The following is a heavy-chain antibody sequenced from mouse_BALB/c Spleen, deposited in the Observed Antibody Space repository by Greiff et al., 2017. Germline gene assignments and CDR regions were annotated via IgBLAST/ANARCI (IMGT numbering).Heavy chain of an antibody. J-gene: IGHJ3*01. CDR3: ARDSITTATRFAY. Sequence: VQVVESGPGLVAPSQSLSITCTVSGFSLTSYGVHWVRQPPGKGLEWLGVIWAGGSTNYNSALMSRLSISKDNSKSQVFLKMNSLQTDDTAMYYCARDSITTATRFAYWGQGTLVTVSA. CDR2: IWAGGST. V-gene: IGHV2-9*02. CDR1: GFSLTSYG. D-gene: IGHD1-2*01.